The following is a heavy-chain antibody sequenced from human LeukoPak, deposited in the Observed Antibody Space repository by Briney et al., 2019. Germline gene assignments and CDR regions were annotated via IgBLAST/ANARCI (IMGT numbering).Heavy chain of an antibody. CDR3: ARVTWNNQSKYVGMDV. CDR2: ISSSSSYI. J-gene: IGHJ6*02. D-gene: IGHD1/OR15-1a*01. Sequence: GGSLRLSCAASGFTFSSYSMNWVRQAPGKGLEWVSSISSSSSYIYYADSVKGRFTISRDNAKNSLYLQMNSLRAEDTAVYYCARVTWNNQSKYVGMDVWGQGTTVTVSS. CDR1: GFTFSSYS. V-gene: IGHV3-21*01.